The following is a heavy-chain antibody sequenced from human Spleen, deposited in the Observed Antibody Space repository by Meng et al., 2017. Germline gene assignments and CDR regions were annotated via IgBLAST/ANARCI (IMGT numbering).Heavy chain of an antibody. V-gene: IGHV1-69*05. CDR1: GYTFTDYY. J-gene: IGHJ5*02. CDR3: ARSLRWPTNWFDP. Sequence: SVKVSCKASGYTFTDYYMYWVRQAPGQGLEWMGGIIPIFGTANYAQKFQGRVTITTDESTSTAYMELSSLRSEDTAVYYCARSLRWPTNWFDPWGQGTLVTVSS. D-gene: IGHD4-23*01. CDR2: IIPIFGTA.